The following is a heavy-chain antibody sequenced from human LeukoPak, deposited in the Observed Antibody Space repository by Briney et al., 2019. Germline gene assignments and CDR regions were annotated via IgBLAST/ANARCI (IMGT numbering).Heavy chain of an antibody. J-gene: IGHJ4*02. CDR3: AKDLGY. CDR1: GFTFSSYG. D-gene: IGHD7-27*01. CDR2: ISYDGGNK. Sequence: GGSLRLSCAASGFTFSSYGMHWVRQAPGKGLEWVAVISYDGGNKYYADSVKGRFTISRDNSKNTLYLQMNSLRAEDTAVYYRAKDLGYWGQGTLVTVSS. V-gene: IGHV3-30*18.